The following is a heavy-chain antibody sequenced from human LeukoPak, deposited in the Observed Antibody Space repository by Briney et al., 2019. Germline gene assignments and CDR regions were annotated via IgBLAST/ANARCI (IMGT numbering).Heavy chain of an antibody. D-gene: IGHD6-19*01. CDR3: ASLAVAQGPNWFDP. CDR2: IYTSGST. Sequence: SQTLSLTCTVSGGSISGGSYYWRWIRQPGGKGLEWIGRIYTSGSTNYNPSLKSRVTISVDTSKNQFSLKLSSVTSADTAVYYCASLAVAQGPNWFDPWGQGTLVTVSS. V-gene: IGHV4-61*02. CDR1: GGSISGGSYY. J-gene: IGHJ5*02.